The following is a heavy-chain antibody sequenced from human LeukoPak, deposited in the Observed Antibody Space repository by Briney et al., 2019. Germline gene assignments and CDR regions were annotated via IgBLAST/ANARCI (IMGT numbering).Heavy chain of an antibody. J-gene: IGHJ6*03. V-gene: IGHV4-34*01. CDR2: INHSGST. CDR3: ARESSGSGPFYYYYYMDV. CDR1: GGSFSGYY. Sequence: SEALSLTCAVYGGSFSGYYWSWIRQPPGKGLEWIGEINHSGSTNYNPSLKSRVTISVDTSKNQFSLKLSSVTAADTAVYYCARESSGSGPFYYYYYMDVWGKGTTVTVSS. D-gene: IGHD6-6*01.